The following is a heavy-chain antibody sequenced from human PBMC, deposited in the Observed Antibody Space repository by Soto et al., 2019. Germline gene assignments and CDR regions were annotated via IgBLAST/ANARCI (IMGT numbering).Heavy chain of an antibody. J-gene: IGHJ5*02. Sequence: GGSLRLSCAASGFTFSSYAMSWVRQAPGKGLEWVSAISGSGGSTYYADSVKGRFTISRDNSKNTLYLQMNSLRAEDTAVYYCAKDIVVVVAATLGWFDPWGQGTLVTVSS. V-gene: IGHV3-23*01. CDR2: ISGSGGST. CDR1: GFTFSSYA. CDR3: AKDIVVVVAATLGWFDP. D-gene: IGHD2-15*01.